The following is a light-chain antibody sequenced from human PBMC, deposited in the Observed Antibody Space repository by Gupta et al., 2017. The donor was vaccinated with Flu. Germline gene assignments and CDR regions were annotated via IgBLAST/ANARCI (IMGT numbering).Light chain of an antibody. V-gene: IGLV3-1*01. CDR2: EET. J-gene: IGLJ2*01. Sequence: SPGKTASITCYGDKWEDKYTSWYQQRPGQSPVLVIYEETKRPSGIPERFSGSSPGNTATLXIXGTQALXEADYYCQAWDSSSVVFGGGTKLTVL. CDR1: KWEDKY. CDR3: QAWDSSSVV.